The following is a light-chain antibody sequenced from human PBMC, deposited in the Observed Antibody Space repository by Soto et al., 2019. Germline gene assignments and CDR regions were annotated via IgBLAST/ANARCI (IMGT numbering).Light chain of an antibody. J-gene: IGLJ3*02. CDR1: SGSIASNY. CDR2: EDN. CDR3: QSYDSNNWV. V-gene: IGLV6-57*02. Sequence: NFMLTQPHSVSESPGETVTISCTGSSGSIASNYVQWYQQRPGSAPTTVIYEDNRRPSGVPDRFSGSIDNSSNSASLTISGLKTEDEADYYCQSYDSNNWVFGGGTKLTVL.